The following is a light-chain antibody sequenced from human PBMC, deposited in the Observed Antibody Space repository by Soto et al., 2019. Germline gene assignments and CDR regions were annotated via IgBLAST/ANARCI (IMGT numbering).Light chain of an antibody. J-gene: IGLJ2*01. CDR1: SSDVGGYNY. Sequence: QSALTQPASGSGSPGQSITISCTGTSSDVGGYNYVSWYQQHPGKAPKVMIYEVTNRPPGVSHRFSGSKSGNTASLTISGLQAEDEGDYYCSSYTSSSTLVVFGGGTQLTVL. CDR3: SSYTSSSTLVV. CDR2: EVT. V-gene: IGLV2-14*01.